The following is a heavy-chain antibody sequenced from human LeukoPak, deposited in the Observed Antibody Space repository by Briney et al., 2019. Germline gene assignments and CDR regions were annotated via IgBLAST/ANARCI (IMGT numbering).Heavy chain of an antibody. Sequence: SETLSLTCTVSGGSISSYYWSWIRQPAGKGLEWIGRIYTSGSTNYNPSLKSRVTMSVDTSKNQFSLKLSSVTAADTAVYYCARESHRERIMIFGVGIDYWYFDLWGRGTLVTVSS. CDR3: ARESHRERIMIFGVGIDYWYFDL. CDR1: GGSISSYY. V-gene: IGHV4-4*07. D-gene: IGHD3-3*01. J-gene: IGHJ2*01. CDR2: IYTSGST.